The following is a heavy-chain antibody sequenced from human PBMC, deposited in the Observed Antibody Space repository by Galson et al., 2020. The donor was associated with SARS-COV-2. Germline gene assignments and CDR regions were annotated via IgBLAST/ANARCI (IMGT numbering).Heavy chain of an antibody. Sequence: ASVKVSCKASGYTFTGYYMHWVRQAPGQGLEWMGWINPNSGGTNYAQKFQGRVTMTRDTSISTAYMELSRLRSDDTAVYYCARLEEQWLETPRSGAFAEYFQHWGQGTLVTVSS. CDR3: ARLEEQWLETPRSGAFAEYFQH. CDR2: INPNSGGT. D-gene: IGHD6-19*01. V-gene: IGHV1-2*02. J-gene: IGHJ1*01. CDR1: GYTFTGYY.